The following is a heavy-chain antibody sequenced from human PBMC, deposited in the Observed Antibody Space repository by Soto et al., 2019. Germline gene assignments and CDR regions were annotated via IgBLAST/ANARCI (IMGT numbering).Heavy chain of an antibody. D-gene: IGHD2-8*01. V-gene: IGHV4-4*07. CDR3: ARGMGRYFDL. J-gene: IGHJ2*01. CDR1: GDSISNFY. Sequence: TLSLTCTVSGDSISNFYWSWIRQPAGKGLESLGRLSSSGRSNYNPSLQSRVAMSLDTSKNQFSLRLTSLTAADTAVYFCARGMGRYFDLWGRGTLVTVSS. CDR2: LSSSGRS.